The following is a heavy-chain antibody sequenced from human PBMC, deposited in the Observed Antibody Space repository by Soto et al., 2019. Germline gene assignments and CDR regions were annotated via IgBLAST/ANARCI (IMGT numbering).Heavy chain of an antibody. CDR3: SRRSAVTTSIDY. V-gene: IGHV4-39*01. CDR1: GGSISTSSYY. CDR2: IYYSGST. J-gene: IGHJ4*02. D-gene: IGHD4-17*01. Sequence: SETLSLTCNVSGGSISTSSYYWGWIRQPPGMGLEWIGNIYYSGSTNYNPSLKSRVTISVDTSKNQFSLKLDSVTAADTAVYYCSRRSAVTTSIDYWGQGTLVT.